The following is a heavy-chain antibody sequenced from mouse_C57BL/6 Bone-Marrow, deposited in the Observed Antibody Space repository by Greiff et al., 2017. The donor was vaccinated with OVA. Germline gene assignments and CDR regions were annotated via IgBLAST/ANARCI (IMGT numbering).Heavy chain of an antibody. J-gene: IGHJ3*01. Sequence: EVQRVESGGGLVKPGGSLKLSCAASGFTFSSYAMSWVRQTPEKRLEWVATISDGGSYTYYPDNVKGRFTISRDNAKNNLYLQMSHLKSEDRAMYYCARDDYDGFWFAYWGQGTLVTVSA. CDR3: ARDDYDGFWFAY. V-gene: IGHV5-4*01. CDR2: ISDGGSYT. D-gene: IGHD2-4*01. CDR1: GFTFSSYA.